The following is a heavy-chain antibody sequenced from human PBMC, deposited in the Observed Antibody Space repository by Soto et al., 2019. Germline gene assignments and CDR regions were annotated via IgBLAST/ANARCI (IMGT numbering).Heavy chain of an antibody. D-gene: IGHD3-22*01. J-gene: IGHJ4*02. Sequence: GASVKVSCKTSGYTFSAYYMHWVRQAPGQGLEWMGWINPKSGGTLYAQKFQGRVTMTRDTSISTAYMELSRLRSDDTAVYYCARGATFAYDTSGYSVYWGQGTLVTVSS. V-gene: IGHV1-2*02. CDR3: ARGATFAYDTSGYSVY. CDR2: INPKSGGT. CDR1: GYTFSAYY.